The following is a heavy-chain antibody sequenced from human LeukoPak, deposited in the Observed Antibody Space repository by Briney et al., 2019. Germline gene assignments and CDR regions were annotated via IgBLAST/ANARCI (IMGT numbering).Heavy chain of an antibody. CDR1: GGSISTATHY. CDR3: ARQLSGTYQWTFDY. V-gene: IGHV4-39*01. D-gene: IGHD1-26*01. Sequence: SVTLSLTCTVSGGSISTATHYWAWIRQPPGEGLEWIGTIHYTGITYYNPSLKSRVTISVDTSKNQFSLHLGSVTAADTAVYHCARQLSGTYQWTFDYWGQGTLVPVSS. J-gene: IGHJ4*02. CDR2: IHYTGIT.